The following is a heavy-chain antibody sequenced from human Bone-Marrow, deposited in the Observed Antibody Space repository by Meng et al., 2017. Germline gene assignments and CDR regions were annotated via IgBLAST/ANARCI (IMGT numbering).Heavy chain of an antibody. V-gene: IGHV4-30-4*08. CDR2: IYYTGTT. Sequence: QVQLQEPGPGLVKPSQTLSLTCTVSGGSISSGDYYWSWIRQPPGKGLEWIGYIYYTGTTYYNPSLKSRLTISVDTSKNQFSLNLTSVTAADTAVYYCARDTDFWSASNWFDPWGPGTLVTVSS. D-gene: IGHD3-3*01. CDR3: ARDTDFWSASNWFDP. J-gene: IGHJ5*02. CDR1: GGSISSGDYY.